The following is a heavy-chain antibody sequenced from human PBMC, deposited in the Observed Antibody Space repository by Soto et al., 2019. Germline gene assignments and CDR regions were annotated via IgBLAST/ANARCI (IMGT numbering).Heavy chain of an antibody. CDR2: STYRGHEV. D-gene: IGHD1-26*01. CDR3: ARRRVGNSGHAMDV. CDR1: GFIFSDYN. V-gene: IGHV3-11*01. J-gene: IGHJ6*02. Sequence: QVQLVESGGDLVNPGWSLRLSCAPSGFIFSDYNMGWMRQAPGRGLEWISYSTYRGHEVYYAASVKGRFAISRDNTKNSLYLQMNSLRVEDTALYYCARRRVGNSGHAMDVWGQGPTDTVSS.